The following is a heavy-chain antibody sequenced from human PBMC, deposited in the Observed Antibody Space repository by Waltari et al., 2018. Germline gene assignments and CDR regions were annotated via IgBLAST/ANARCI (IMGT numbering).Heavy chain of an antibody. CDR1: GFTLSSHW. Sequence: EVRVVESGGGLVQPGGSLRLSCAASGFTLSSHWMSWFRQAPGKGREWVANMRPDGSQKYYVDSVKGRFTISRDNAKNSLYLQMNGLRVEDTAVYYCARDVDYWGQGTLVTVSS. V-gene: IGHV3-7*01. J-gene: IGHJ4*02. CDR3: ARDVDY. CDR2: MRPDGSQK.